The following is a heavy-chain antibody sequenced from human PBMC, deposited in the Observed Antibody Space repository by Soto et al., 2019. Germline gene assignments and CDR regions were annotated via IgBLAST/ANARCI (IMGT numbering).Heavy chain of an antibody. V-gene: IGHV3-33*01. J-gene: IGHJ5*02. D-gene: IGHD3-10*01. Sequence: PRLSCAASGFTFSRYGMHWVRQAPGKGLERVAVIWYDGSNKYYADSVKGRLTISRDNYKNTLYLQMNSLRAEDTAVYYCARDGYYYGSGSYYMGAWGQGTLVTVSS. CDR3: ARDGYYYGSGSYYMGA. CDR2: IWYDGSNK. CDR1: GFTFSRYG.